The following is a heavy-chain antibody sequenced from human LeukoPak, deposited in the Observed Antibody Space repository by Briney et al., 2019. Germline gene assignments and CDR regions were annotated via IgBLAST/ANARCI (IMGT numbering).Heavy chain of an antibody. D-gene: IGHD3-3*01. V-gene: IGHV3-23*01. CDR3: AKVGIFGVGAFDI. J-gene: IGHJ3*02. CDR2: ISGSGGST. CDR1: GFTFSSYA. Sequence: GGSLRLSCAASGFTFSSYAMSWVRQAPGKGLEWVSAISGSGGSTYCADSVKGRFTISRDNSKNTLYLQMNSLRAEDTAVYYCAKVGIFGVGAFDIWGQGTMVTVSS.